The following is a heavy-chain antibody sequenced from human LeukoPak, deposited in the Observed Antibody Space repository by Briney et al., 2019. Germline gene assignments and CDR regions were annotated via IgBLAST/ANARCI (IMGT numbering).Heavy chain of an antibody. Sequence: RGSLRLSCAASGFTFSDYYMSWIRQAPGRGLEWVSYISSSSSYTNYADSVKGRFTISRDNAKNSLYLQMNSLRAEDTAVYYCARAFNYYYYGMDVWGKGTTVTVSS. V-gene: IGHV3-11*06. CDR2: ISSSSSYT. CDR1: GFTFSDYY. CDR3: ARAFNYYYYGMDV. J-gene: IGHJ6*04.